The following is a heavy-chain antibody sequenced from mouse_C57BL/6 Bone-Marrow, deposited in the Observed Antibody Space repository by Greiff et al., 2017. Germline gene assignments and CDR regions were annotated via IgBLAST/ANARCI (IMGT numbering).Heavy chain of an antibody. CDR3: AREGLLRAMDY. D-gene: IGHD1-1*01. CDR1: GFTFSSYA. Sequence: EVQRVESGGGLVKPGGSLKLSCAASGFTFSSYAMSWVRQTPEKRLEWVATISDGGSYTYYPANVKGRFTISRDNAKNNLYLQMSHLKSEDTAMYYCAREGLLRAMDYWGQGTSVTVSS. J-gene: IGHJ4*01. CDR2: ISDGGSYT. V-gene: IGHV5-4*01.